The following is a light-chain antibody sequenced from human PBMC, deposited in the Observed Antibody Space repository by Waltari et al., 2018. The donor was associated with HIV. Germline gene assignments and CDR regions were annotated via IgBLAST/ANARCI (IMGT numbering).Light chain of an antibody. CDR1: QSISTY. J-gene: IGKJ4*01. Sequence: DIQLTQSPSSLSASVGDRVTITCRASQSISTYLNWYQQKPGEAPKLLIYGAFSLQSGVPSGFSGSGSGTDFTLTITSLQPKDFATYYCQQSYRIPLTFGGGTKVEL. CDR3: QQSYRIPLT. CDR2: GAF. V-gene: IGKV1-39*01.